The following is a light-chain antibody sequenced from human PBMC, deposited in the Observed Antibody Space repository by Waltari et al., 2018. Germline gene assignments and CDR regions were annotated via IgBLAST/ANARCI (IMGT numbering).Light chain of an antibody. V-gene: IGLV2-11*01. CDR1: SSDVGGYNY. CDR3: CSYAGSSWV. CDR2: DVS. Sequence: QSALTQPRSVSGSPGPSVTISCTGTSSDVGGYNYVSWYQHHPGKAPKLMIYDVSKRPSGVPDRFSGSKSGNTASLTISGLQAEDEADYYCCSYAGSSWVFGGGTKLTVL. J-gene: IGLJ3*02.